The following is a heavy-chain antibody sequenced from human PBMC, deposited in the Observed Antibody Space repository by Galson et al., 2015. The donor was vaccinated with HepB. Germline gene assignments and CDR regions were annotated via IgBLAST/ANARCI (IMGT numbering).Heavy chain of an antibody. CDR3: ATDMGSSGYVDRVDAFDI. J-gene: IGHJ3*02. CDR2: VDPEDGET. V-gene: IGHV1-69-2*01. Sequence: VKVSCKVSGYTFTDYYMHWVQQAPGKGLEWMGLVDPEDGETIYAEKFQGRVTITADTSTDTAYMELSSLRSEDTAVYYCATDMGSSGYVDRVDAFDIWGQGTMVTVSS. CDR1: GYTFTDYY. D-gene: IGHD3-22*01.